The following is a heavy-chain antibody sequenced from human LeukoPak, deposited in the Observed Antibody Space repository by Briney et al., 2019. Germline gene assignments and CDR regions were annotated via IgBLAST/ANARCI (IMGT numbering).Heavy chain of an antibody. J-gene: IGHJ4*02. D-gene: IGHD6-6*01. V-gene: IGHV4-34*01. Sequence: SETLSLTCAVYGGSFSGYYWSWIRQPPGKGLECIGEINHSGSTNYNPSLKSRVTISVDTSKNQFSLKLSSVTAADTAVYYCARAREQLGEFDYCGQGTLVTVSS. CDR3: ARAREQLGEFDY. CDR2: INHSGST. CDR1: GGSFSGYY.